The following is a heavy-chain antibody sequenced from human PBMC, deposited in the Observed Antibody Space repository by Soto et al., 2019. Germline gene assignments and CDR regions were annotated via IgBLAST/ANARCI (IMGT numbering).Heavy chain of an antibody. Sequence: PGGSLRLSCAASGFTFSDYYMSWIRQAPGKGLEWLSYISSSGNTIYYADSVKGRFTISRDNAKNSLYLQMNSLRAEDTAVYYCARDAGGESWNYYFDYWGQGTLVTVPQ. V-gene: IGHV3-11*01. CDR3: ARDAGGESWNYYFDY. D-gene: IGHD1-1*01. CDR2: ISSSGNTI. CDR1: GFTFSDYY. J-gene: IGHJ4*02.